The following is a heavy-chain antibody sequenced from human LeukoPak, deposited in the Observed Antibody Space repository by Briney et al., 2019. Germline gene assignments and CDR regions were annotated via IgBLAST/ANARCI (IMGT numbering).Heavy chain of an antibody. Sequence: PSGTLSLTCGVSGGSISGTNWWSWVRQPPGQGLEWIGYIYYSGSTNYNPSLKSRVTISVDTSKNQFSLKLSSVTAADTAVYYCAREAAAGFDYWGQGTLVTVFS. J-gene: IGHJ4*02. CDR3: AREAAAGFDY. CDR2: IYYSGST. D-gene: IGHD6-13*01. V-gene: IGHV4-4*02. CDR1: GGSISGTNW.